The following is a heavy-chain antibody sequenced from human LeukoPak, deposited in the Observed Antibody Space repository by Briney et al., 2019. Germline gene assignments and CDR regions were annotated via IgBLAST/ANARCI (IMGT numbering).Heavy chain of an antibody. CDR1: GFTFSDAY. D-gene: IGHD1-26*01. CDR3: ARTRGVGPAGYFDP. J-gene: IGHJ2*01. Sequence: GGSLRLSCAASGFTFSDAYMSWIRQAPGKGLEWISYISNSGSTTHYADSVKGRFTISRDNAKNSLYLQTNSLRGEDTAVYYCARTRGVGPAGYFDPWGRGTLVTVSS. V-gene: IGHV3-11*01. CDR2: ISNSGSTT.